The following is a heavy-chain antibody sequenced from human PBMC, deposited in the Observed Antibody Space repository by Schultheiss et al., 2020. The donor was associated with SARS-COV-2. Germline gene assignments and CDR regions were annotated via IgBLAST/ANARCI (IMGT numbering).Heavy chain of an antibody. CDR3: ARGPDYGDPNWFDP. D-gene: IGHD4-17*01. V-gene: IGHV4-59*01. Sequence: SETLSLTCTVSGGSISSYYWSWIRQPPGKGLEWIGYIYYSGSTNYNPSLKSRVTISVDTSKNQFSLKLSSVTAADTAVYYCARGPDYGDPNWFDPWGQGTLVTVSS. J-gene: IGHJ5*02. CDR2: IYYSGST. CDR1: GGSISSYY.